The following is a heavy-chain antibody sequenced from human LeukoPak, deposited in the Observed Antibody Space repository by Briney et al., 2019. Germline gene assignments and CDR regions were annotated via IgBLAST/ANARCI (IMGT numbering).Heavy chain of an antibody. D-gene: IGHD5-18*01. Sequence: ASVKVSCKASGGTFSSYAISWVRQAPGQGLEWMGGIIPIFGTANYAQKFQGRVTITADESTSTAYMELSSLRSEDTAVYCCARTGERGYSYGNDYWGQGTLVTVSS. J-gene: IGHJ4*02. CDR2: IIPIFGTA. CDR1: GGTFSSYA. CDR3: ARTGERGYSYGNDY. V-gene: IGHV1-69*13.